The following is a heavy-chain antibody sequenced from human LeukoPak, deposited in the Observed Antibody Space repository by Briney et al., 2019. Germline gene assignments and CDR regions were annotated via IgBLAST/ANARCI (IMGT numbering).Heavy chain of an antibody. CDR2: ISSSGSTI. CDR3: AGTYYDILTGYYHFDY. CDR1: GFTFSSYE. V-gene: IGHV3-48*03. J-gene: IGHJ4*02. D-gene: IGHD3-9*01. Sequence: GSLRLSCAASGFTFSSYEMNWVRQAPGKGLEWVSYISSSGSTIYYADSVKGRFTISRDNAKNSLYLQMNSLRAEDTAVYYCAGTYYDILTGYYHFDYWGQGTLVTVSS.